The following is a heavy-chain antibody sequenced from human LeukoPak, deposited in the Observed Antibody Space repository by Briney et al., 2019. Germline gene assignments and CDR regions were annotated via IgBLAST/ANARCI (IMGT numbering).Heavy chain of an antibody. J-gene: IGHJ4*02. V-gene: IGHV3-21*01. Sequence: NPGGSLRLSCAASGFTVSSNYMSWVRQAPGKGLEWVSSISSSSSYIYYADSVKGRFTISRDNAKNSLYLQMNSLRAEDTAVYYCARDQLREMATPGGFDYWGQGTLVTVSS. CDR3: ARDQLREMATPGGFDY. CDR2: ISSSSSYI. CDR1: GFTVSSNY. D-gene: IGHD5-24*01.